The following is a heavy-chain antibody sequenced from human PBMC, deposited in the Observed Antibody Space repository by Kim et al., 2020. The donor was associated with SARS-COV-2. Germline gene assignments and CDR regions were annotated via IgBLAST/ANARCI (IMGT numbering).Heavy chain of an antibody. D-gene: IGHD3-16*02. J-gene: IGHJ4*02. CDR2: IYYSGST. CDR1: GGSISSSSYY. CDR3: ARQGGARKGIMITFGGVIVPY. Sequence: SETLSLTCTVSGGSISSSSYYWGWIRQPPGKGLEWIGSIYYSGSTYYNPSLKSRVTISVDTSKNQFSLKLSSVTAADTAVYYCARQGGARKGIMITFGGVIVPYWGQGTLVTVSS. V-gene: IGHV4-39*01.